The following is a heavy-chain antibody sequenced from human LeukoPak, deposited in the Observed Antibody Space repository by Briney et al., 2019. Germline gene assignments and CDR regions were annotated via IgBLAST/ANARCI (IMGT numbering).Heavy chain of an antibody. J-gene: IGHJ6*02. CDR2: VVSSGDTT. CDR1: GFRFSDYY. Sequence: PGGSLRLSCEASGFRFSDYYMTWIRQAPGMGLEWISYVVSSGDTTHYADSVKGRFTIFRDNAKNSLYLQMNSLRAEDTAVYYCARGDSSSWYVGYHILDVWGQGTTVTVS. CDR3: ARGDSSSWYVGYHILDV. V-gene: IGHV3-11*01. D-gene: IGHD6-13*01.